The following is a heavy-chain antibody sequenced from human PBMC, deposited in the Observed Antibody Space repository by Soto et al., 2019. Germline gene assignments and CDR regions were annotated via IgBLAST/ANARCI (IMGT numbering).Heavy chain of an antibody. J-gene: IGHJ4*02. Sequence: EVQLVESGGGLVKPGGSLRLSCAASGFTFSSYSMNWVRQAPGKGLEWVSSISSSSSYIYYADSVKGRLTISRDNAKNSLYLQMNSLRAEDTAVYYCASLSYYYDSSGLYWGQGTLVTVSS. CDR3: ASLSYYYDSSGLY. CDR2: ISSSSSYI. CDR1: GFTFSSYS. V-gene: IGHV3-21*01. D-gene: IGHD3-22*01.